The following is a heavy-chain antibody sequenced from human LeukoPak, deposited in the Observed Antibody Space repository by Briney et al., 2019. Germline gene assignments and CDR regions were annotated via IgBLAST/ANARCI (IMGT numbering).Heavy chain of an antibody. D-gene: IGHD6-13*01. J-gene: IGHJ4*02. CDR2: ISSGGSTI. V-gene: IGHV3-11*04. CDR3: AREEETAAGTWGDY. Sequence: PGGSLRLSCAASGFTFSNAWMSWVRQAPGKGLEWVSYISSGGSTIYYADCVKGRFTISRDNGKNSLYLQMNSLRAEDTAVYYCAREEETAAGTWGDYWGQGTLVTVSS. CDR1: GFTFSNAW.